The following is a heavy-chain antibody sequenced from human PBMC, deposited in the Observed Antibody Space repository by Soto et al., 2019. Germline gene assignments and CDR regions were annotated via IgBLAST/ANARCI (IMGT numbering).Heavy chain of an antibody. D-gene: IGHD2-2*01. J-gene: IGHJ4*02. CDR3: ARDRRNQRATYYLDY. Sequence: QVQLVQSGAEVKKPGASVKVSCKASGYTFTSYAMHWVRQAPGQRLEWMGWINAGNGNTKYSQKFQGRVTITRDTSASTAYMELSSLRSEDTAVYYCARDRRNQRATYYLDYWGQGTLVTVSS. CDR1: GYTFTSYA. V-gene: IGHV1-3*01. CDR2: INAGNGNT.